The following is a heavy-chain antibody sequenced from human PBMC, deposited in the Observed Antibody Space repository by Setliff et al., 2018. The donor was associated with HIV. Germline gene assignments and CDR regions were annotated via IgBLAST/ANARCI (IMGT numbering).Heavy chain of an antibody. D-gene: IGHD3-22*01. J-gene: IGHJ5*02. CDR1: GGPFNTSSYC. CDR2: MFYRGST. V-gene: IGHV4-39*07. Sequence: SETLSLTCSVSGGPFNTSSYCWGWIRQPPGKGLEWIGSMFYRGSTYYNPSLKSRVTISVDTSRNQFSLKLSSVTAADTAVYYCARSYYYDSSGYSSRYWFDPWGQGTLVTVSS. CDR3: ARSYYYDSSGYSSRYWFDP.